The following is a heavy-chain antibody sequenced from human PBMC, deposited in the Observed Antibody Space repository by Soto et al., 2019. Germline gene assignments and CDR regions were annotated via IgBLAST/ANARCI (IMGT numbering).Heavy chain of an antibody. CDR2: ISGSGGST. J-gene: IGHJ4*02. D-gene: IGHD1-26*01. CDR1: GFTFSSYA. Sequence: GGSLRLSCAASGFTFSSYAMSWVRQAPGKGLEWVSAISGSGGSTYYADSVKGRFTISRDNSKSTLYLQMNSLRAEDTAVYYCAKFYAASSRGFDYWGQGPLVTVSS. V-gene: IGHV3-23*01. CDR3: AKFYAASSRGFDY.